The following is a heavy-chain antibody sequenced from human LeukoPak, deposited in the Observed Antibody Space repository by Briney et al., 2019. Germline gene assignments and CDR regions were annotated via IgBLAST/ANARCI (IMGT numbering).Heavy chain of an antibody. Sequence: PSETLSLTCTVSGGSISSGGYYWSWIRQHPGKGLEWIGYIYHSGSTYYNPSLKSRVTISVDRSKNQFSLKLSSVTAADTAVYYCARDSPPPCSSTSCSPGLDYWGQGTLVTVSS. D-gene: IGHD2-2*01. CDR3: ARDSPPPCSSTSCSPGLDY. V-gene: IGHV4-31*03. CDR2: IYHSGST. CDR1: GGSISSGGYY. J-gene: IGHJ4*02.